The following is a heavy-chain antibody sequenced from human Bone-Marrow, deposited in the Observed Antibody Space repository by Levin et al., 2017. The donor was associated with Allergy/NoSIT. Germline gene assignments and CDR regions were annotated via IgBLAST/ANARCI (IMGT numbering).Heavy chain of an antibody. CDR2: ISYDGSNK. CDR1: GFTFSSYA. J-gene: IGHJ4*02. V-gene: IGHV3-30*04. Sequence: PGGSLRLSCAASGFTFSSYAMHWVRQAPGKGLEWVAVISYDGSNKYYADSVKGRFTISRDNSKNTLYLQMNSLRAEDTAVYYCARDREDIVVVPAASREFDYWGQGTLVTVSS. D-gene: IGHD2-2*01. CDR3: ARDREDIVVVPAASREFDY.